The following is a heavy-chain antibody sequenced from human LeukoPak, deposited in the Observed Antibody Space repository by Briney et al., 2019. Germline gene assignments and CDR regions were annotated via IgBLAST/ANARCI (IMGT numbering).Heavy chain of an antibody. J-gene: IGHJ4*02. Sequence: ASVKVSCKASGYTFTTYTIHWVRQAPGQRLEWMGWINTGNGNTKYSERFQGRVTITRDTSTSSAYMELSSLRSEDTAVYYCARDTFGTSRQSDSWGQGTLVTVSS. CDR3: ARDTFGTSRQSDS. CDR2: INTGNGNT. V-gene: IGHV1-3*04. D-gene: IGHD1-14*01. CDR1: GYTFTTYT.